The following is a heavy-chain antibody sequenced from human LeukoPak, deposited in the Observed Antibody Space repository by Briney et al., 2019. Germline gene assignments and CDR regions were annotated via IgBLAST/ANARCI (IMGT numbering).Heavy chain of an antibody. CDR3: ARDVDKNISSSRASYCFDP. Sequence: GASVKVSCKASGYTFSSYDINWVRQATGQGLEWMGWMNPNSGGTNYAQKLQGRVTMTRDTSISTAYMELSRLRSDDTAVYYCARDVDKNISSSRASYCFDPWGKGTTVTVSS. V-gene: IGHV1-2*02. CDR1: GYTFSSYD. CDR2: MNPNSGGT. J-gene: IGHJ5*02. D-gene: IGHD6-6*01.